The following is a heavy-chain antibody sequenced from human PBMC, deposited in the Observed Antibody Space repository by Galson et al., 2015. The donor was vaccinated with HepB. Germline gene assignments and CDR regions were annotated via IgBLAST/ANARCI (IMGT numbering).Heavy chain of an antibody. CDR3: AKFPPGYCSGGSCRVVDY. D-gene: IGHD2-15*01. CDR1: GFTFSSYA. V-gene: IGHV3-23*01. J-gene: IGHJ4*02. Sequence: SLRLSCAASGFTFSSYAMSWVRQAPGKGLEWVSAISGSGGSTYYADSVKGRFTISRDNSKNTLYLQMNSLRAEDTAVYYCAKFPPGYCSGGSCRVVDYWGQGTLVTVSS. CDR2: ISGSGGST.